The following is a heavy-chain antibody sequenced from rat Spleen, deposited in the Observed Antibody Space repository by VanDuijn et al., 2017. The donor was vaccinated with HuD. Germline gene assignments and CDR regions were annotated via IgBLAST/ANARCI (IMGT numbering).Heavy chain of an antibody. V-gene: IGHV5S13*01. J-gene: IGHJ3*01. D-gene: IGHD1-4*01. CDR1: GFTFSIYG. Sequence: EVQVVDHGGGLEQPGRSLKLSCAPSGFTFSIYGLAWVRQAPTKGLEWVASIGTGGGNTYYRDSVKGRFTISRDNAKNTLYLQMDSLRSEDTATYYCARETGYTRLFAYWGQGTLVTVSS. CDR2: IGTGGGNT. CDR3: ARETGYTRLFAY.